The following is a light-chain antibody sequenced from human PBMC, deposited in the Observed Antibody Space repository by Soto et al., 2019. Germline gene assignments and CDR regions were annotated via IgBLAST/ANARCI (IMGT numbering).Light chain of an antibody. Sequence: DLQMTQSPSTLSASVGDRVTITCRASQIISRLAWYQHKPGQAPKLLIYDATRLHYGVSSRFSGSGSGTEFTLAISSLQPDDFATYYCQQYNSYSLTFGQGTKLGIK. J-gene: IGKJ2*01. CDR3: QQYNSYSLT. CDR2: DAT. V-gene: IGKV1-5*01. CDR1: QIISR.